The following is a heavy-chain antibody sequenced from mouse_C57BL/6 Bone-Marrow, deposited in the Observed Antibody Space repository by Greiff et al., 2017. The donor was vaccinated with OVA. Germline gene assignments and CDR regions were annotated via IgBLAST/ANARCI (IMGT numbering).Heavy chain of an antibody. Sequence: QVQLQQPGAELVKPGASVKMSCKASGYTFTSYWITWVKQRPGQGLEWIGDIYPGSGSTNYNEKFKSKATLTVDTSSSTAYMQLSSLTSADSAVYYCARRSGSHYYAMDYWGQGTSVTVSS. J-gene: IGHJ4*01. D-gene: IGHD1-1*01. V-gene: IGHV1-55*01. CDR3: ARRSGSHYYAMDY. CDR2: IYPGSGST. CDR1: GYTFTSYW.